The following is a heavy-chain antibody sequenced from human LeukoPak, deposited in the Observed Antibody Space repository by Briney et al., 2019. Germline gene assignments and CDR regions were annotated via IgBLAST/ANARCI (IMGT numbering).Heavy chain of an antibody. V-gene: IGHV3-48*02. D-gene: IGHD1-26*01. CDR2: ITASGTAM. CDR3: ASSGSYRFDY. J-gene: IGHJ4*02. Sequence: GGSLRLSCAASGFTFSSYSMIWVRQAPGKGLEWVSHITASGTAMFYADSVKGRFTISRDNAKNSLYLQMNSLRDEDTAMYYCASSGSYRFDYWGQGTLVTVSS. CDR1: GFTFSSYS.